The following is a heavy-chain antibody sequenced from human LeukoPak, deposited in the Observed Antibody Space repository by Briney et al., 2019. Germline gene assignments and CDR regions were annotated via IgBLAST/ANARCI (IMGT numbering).Heavy chain of an antibody. J-gene: IGHJ4*02. CDR2: IYTSGST. Sequence: SQTLSLTCTVSGGSISSGSYYWSWIRQPAGKGLEWIGRIYTSGSTNYNPSLKSRVTISVDTSKNQFSLKLSSVTAADTAVYYCAKFWGGLDYWGQGTLVTVSS. D-gene: IGHD3-16*01. CDR3: AKFWGGLDY. V-gene: IGHV4-61*02. CDR1: GGSISSGSYY.